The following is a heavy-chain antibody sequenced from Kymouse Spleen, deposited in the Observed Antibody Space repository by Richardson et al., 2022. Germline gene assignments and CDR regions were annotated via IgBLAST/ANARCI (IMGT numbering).Heavy chain of an antibody. CDR3: ARDYYGSGSPYYYYYYGMDV. V-gene: IGHV4-31*03. CDR2: IYYSGST. J-gene: IGHJ6*02. CDR1: GGSISSGGYY. D-gene: IGHD3-10*01. Sequence: QVQLQESGPGLVKPSQTLSLTCTVSGGSISSGGYYWSWIRQHPGKGLEWIGYIYYSGSTYYNPSLKSRVTISVDTSKNQFSLKLSSVTAADTAVYYCARDYYGSGSPYYYYYYGMDVWGQGTTVTVSS.